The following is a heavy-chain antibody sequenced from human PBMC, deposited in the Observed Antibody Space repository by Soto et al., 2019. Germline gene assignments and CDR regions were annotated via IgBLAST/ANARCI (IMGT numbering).Heavy chain of an antibody. Sequence: QLQLQESGPGLVKPSETLSLTCTVSGGSISDDTYYWGWIRQPPGKGLEWIGSMYYSGTSSYNPSLKSRVSMSVDTSDKQLSLRLTSVAAADTAVYYCARLHCDSPNCVPLDPWGQGTLVTVSS. CDR3: ARLHCDSPNCVPLDP. CDR1: GGSISDDTYY. CDR2: MYYSGTS. D-gene: IGHD3-22*01. J-gene: IGHJ5*02. V-gene: IGHV4-39*01.